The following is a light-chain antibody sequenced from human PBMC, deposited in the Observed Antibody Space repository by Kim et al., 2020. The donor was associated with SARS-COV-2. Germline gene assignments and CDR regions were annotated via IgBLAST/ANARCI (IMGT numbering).Light chain of an antibody. V-gene: IGLV3-21*04. CDR2: YDS. J-gene: IGLJ3*02. CDR1: NIGSKS. Sequence: SYELTQPPSVSVAPGKTARITWGGNNIGSKSGHWYQQKPGQAPVLVIYYDSDRTSGIPERFSGSNSGNTATLTISRVEAGDEADYYCQVWDSSSDHPFGGGTQLTVL. CDR3: QVWDSSSDHP.